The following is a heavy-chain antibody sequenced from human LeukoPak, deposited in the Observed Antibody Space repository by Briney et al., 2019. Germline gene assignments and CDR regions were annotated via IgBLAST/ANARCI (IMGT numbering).Heavy chain of an antibody. CDR2: IYYSGST. V-gene: IGHV4-59*08. Sequence: SETLSLTCTVSGGSIRSYYWSWIRRPPGKGLQWIGYIYYSGSTKYNPSLKSRVTISVDTSKNQFSLRLSSVTAADTAVYYCAREITGTTWAFDIWGQGTLVTVSS. CDR1: GGSIRSYY. D-gene: IGHD1-7*01. CDR3: AREITGTTWAFDI. J-gene: IGHJ3*02.